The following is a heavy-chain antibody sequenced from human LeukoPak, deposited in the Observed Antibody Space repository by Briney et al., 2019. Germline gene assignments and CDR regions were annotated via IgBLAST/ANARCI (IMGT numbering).Heavy chain of an antibody. V-gene: IGHV1-18*01. J-gene: IGHJ4*02. D-gene: IGHD2-2*01. CDR2: ISAYNGNT. Sequence: ASVKVSCKASGYTFTSYGISWVPQAPGQGLEGMGWISAYNGNTNYAPKLQGRVTMTTDTSTSPAYMELRSLRSDDTAVYYCARCLGYCSSTSCYVGRCFDYWGQGTLVTVSS. CDR1: GYTFTSYG. CDR3: ARCLGYCSSTSCYVGRCFDY.